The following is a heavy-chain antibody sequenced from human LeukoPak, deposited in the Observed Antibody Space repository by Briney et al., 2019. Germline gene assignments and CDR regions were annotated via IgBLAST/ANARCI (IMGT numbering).Heavy chain of an antibody. V-gene: IGHV3-21*01. J-gene: IGHJ4*02. Sequence: PGGSLRLSCAASGFTFSSYSINWVRQAPGKGLEWVSSISSSSSYIYYADSVKGRFTISRDNAKNSLYLQMNSLRAEDTAVYYCARDGRGDWDFDYWGQGTVVTVSS. CDR2: ISSSSSYI. CDR3: ARDGRGDWDFDY. CDR1: GFTFSSYS. D-gene: IGHD1-1*01.